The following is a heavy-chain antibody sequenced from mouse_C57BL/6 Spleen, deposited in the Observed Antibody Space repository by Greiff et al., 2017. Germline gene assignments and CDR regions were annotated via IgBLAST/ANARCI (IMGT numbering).Heavy chain of an antibody. CDR1: GYTFTDYY. J-gene: IGHJ2*01. Sequence: VQLQQSGPELVKPGASVKISCKASGYTFTDYYMNWVKQSHGKSLEWIGDIIPNNGGTSYNQKFKGKATLTVDKSSSTAYMELRSLTSEDSAVYYCASHYDYVYWGQGTTLTVSS. CDR3: ASHYDYVY. D-gene: IGHD2-4*01. CDR2: IIPNNGGT. V-gene: IGHV1-26*01.